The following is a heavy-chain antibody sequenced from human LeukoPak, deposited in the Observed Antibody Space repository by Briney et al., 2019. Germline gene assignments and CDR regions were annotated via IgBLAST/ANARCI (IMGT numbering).Heavy chain of an antibody. CDR2: ISWNSGSI. Sequence: GRSLRLSCAASGFTFDDYAMHWVRQAPGKGLEWVSGISWNSGSICYTDSVKGRFTISRDNAKNSLYLQMNSLRAEDMALYYCAKDVSGSYLDAFDIWGQGTMVTVSS. J-gene: IGHJ3*02. D-gene: IGHD6-19*01. CDR1: GFTFDDYA. V-gene: IGHV3-9*03. CDR3: AKDVSGSYLDAFDI.